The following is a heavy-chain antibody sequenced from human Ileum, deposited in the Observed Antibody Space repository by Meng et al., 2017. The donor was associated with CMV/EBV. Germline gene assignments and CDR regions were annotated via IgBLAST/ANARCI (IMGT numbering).Heavy chain of an antibody. CDR1: GYTLARDD. CDR2: MNPNSGNT. Sequence: QGQLGQSGAEGKDPGASVRGSCKASGYTLARDDVNWLRQATVQGLEWMGXMNPNSGNTGYAQKFQGRFTITTDTSINTAYMDLTSLTFEDTAVYFCAREGLDAWGQGTLVTVSS. CDR3: AREGLDA. D-gene: IGHD3-16*01. V-gene: IGHV1-8*03. J-gene: IGHJ5*02.